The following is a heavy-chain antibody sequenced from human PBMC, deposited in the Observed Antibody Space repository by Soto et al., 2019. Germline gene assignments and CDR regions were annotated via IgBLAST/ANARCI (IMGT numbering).Heavy chain of an antibody. V-gene: IGHV3-30*18. CDR3: AKGVSGGDHAY. CDR2: ISYDGNKE. J-gene: IGHJ4*02. Sequence: QIRLVESGGGVVQPGRSLRLSCAASGFIFNTYGLHWVRQAPGKGLEWVALISYDGNKEYYADSVKGRFIVSRDNPKNTLYLEMNSLRAEDTAVYYCAKGVSGGDHAYWGQGTLVTVSS. D-gene: IGHD2-21*02. CDR1: GFIFNTYG.